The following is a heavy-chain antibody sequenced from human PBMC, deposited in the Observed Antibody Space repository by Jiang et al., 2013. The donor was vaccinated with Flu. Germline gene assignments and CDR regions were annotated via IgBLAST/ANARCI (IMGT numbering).Heavy chain of an antibody. J-gene: IGHJ4*02. Sequence: GLVKPSETLSLTCTVSGASVTSGSYYWSWIRRPPGKGLEWIGYIYYSGSTNYNPSLKSRVTISVDTSKNHFSLKLNSVTAADTAVYYCARELVGATTRFDYWGQGTLVTVSS. CDR1: GASVTSGSYY. D-gene: IGHD1-26*01. CDR2: IYYSGST. V-gene: IGHV4-61*03. CDR3: ARELVGATTRFDY.